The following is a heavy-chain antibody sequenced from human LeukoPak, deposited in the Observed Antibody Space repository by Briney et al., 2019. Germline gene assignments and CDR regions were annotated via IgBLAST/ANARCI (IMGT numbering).Heavy chain of an antibody. J-gene: IGHJ6*03. Sequence: GGSLRLSCAASGFTFSSYSMNWVRQAPGKGLEWVSSISSSSSYIYYADSVKGRFTISRDNAKNSLYLQMNSLRAGDTAVYYCARADIVVVPAAIHYYYYMDVWGKGTTVTVSS. D-gene: IGHD2-2*02. CDR3: ARADIVVVPAAIHYYYYMDV. V-gene: IGHV3-21*01. CDR2: ISSSSSYI. CDR1: GFTFSSYS.